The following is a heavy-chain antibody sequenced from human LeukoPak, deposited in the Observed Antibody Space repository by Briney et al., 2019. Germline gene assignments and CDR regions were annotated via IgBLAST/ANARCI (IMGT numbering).Heavy chain of an antibody. CDR1: VGSVNGYY. V-gene: IGHV4-59*02. CDR2: MYNYGST. Sequence: PSETLSLNCIVSVGSVNGYYCSWIRQPPGKGLEWIGYMYNYGSTKFNPSLEGRVTISADMAKNQLSLTLYSVTTADTAVYYCAREGGGSDGYNWGPFDFWGQGALVTVSS. CDR3: AREGGGSDGYNWGPFDF. D-gene: IGHD1-1*01. J-gene: IGHJ3*01.